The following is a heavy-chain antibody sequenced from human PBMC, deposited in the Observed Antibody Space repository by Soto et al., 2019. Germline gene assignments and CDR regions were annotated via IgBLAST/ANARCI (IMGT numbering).Heavy chain of an antibody. CDR1: GGSFSGYY. CDR2: INHSGST. V-gene: IGHV4-34*01. J-gene: IGHJ4*02. Sequence: SETLSLTCAVYGGSFSGYYWSWFRQPAGQGMEWIGEINHSGSTNYNPSLKSRVTISVDTSKNQFSLKLSSVTAADTAVYYCARGGYYVFGGGYYRGFAYGGREPLVPVPS. CDR3: ARGGYYVFGGGYYRGFAY. D-gene: IGHD3-3*01.